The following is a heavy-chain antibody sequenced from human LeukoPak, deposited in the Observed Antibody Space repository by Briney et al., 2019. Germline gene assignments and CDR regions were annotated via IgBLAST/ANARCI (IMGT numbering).Heavy chain of an antibody. Sequence: ASVKVSCKASGYTFTSYYMHWVRQAPGQGLEWMGIISPSGGSTSYAQKFQGRATMTRDMSTSTVYMELSSLRSEDTAVYYCARQRDIADIQLEYFDYWGQGTLVTVSS. CDR3: ARQRDIADIQLEYFDY. J-gene: IGHJ4*02. V-gene: IGHV1-46*01. CDR1: GYTFTSYY. D-gene: IGHD1-1*01. CDR2: ISPSGGST.